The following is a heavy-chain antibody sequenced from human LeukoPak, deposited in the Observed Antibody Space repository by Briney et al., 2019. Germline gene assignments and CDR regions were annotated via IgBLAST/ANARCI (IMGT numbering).Heavy chain of an antibody. J-gene: IGHJ5*02. CDR3: ATDHSMANTAWWFDP. Sequence: VASVKVSCKASGYTFTSYDINWVRQAPGQGLEWMGVINPSGTGTSYAQKFQGRITMSRDTSTSTVYMELSSLRSEDTAFYYCATDHSMANTAWWFDPWGQGTLVTVSS. CDR1: GYTFTSYD. V-gene: IGHV1-46*01. D-gene: IGHD5-24*01. CDR2: INPSGTGT.